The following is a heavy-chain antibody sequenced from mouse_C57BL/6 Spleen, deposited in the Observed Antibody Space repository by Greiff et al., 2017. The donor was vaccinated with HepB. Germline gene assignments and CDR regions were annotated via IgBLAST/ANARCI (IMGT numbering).Heavy chain of an antibody. Sequence: EVMLVESGGDLVKPGGSLKLSCAASGFTFSSYGMSWVRQTPDKRLEWVATISSGGSYTYYPDSVKGRFTISRDNAKNTLYLQMSSLKSEDTAMYYCARDYGNPYYFDYWGQGTTLTVSS. CDR3: ARDYGNPYYFDY. CDR1: GFTFSSYG. V-gene: IGHV5-6*01. CDR2: ISSGGSYT. J-gene: IGHJ2*01. D-gene: IGHD2-1*01.